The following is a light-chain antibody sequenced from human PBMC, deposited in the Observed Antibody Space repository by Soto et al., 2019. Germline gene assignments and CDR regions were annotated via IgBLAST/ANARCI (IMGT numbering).Light chain of an antibody. J-gene: IGLJ3*02. CDR2: AGS. Sequence: QSVLTQPASVSGSPGQSITISCTGTSSDVGSYNLVSWYQQHPGKAPKLMIYAGSERPSGVSNRFSGSKSGNTASLTISGLQADDEADYYCCSSAGTNWLFGGGTKLTVL. CDR1: SSDVGSYNL. V-gene: IGLV2-23*01. CDR3: CSSAGTNWL.